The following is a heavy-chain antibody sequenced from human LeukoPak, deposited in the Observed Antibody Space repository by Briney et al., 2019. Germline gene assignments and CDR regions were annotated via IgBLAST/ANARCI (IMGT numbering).Heavy chain of an antibody. CDR3: ASTMGASLHVFDI. CDR1: GGSISSSSYY. CDR2: IYYSGST. Sequence: SETLSLTCTVSGGSISSSSYYWGWIRQPPGKGLEWIGSIYYSGSTYYNPSLKSRVTISVDTSKNQFSLKLSSVTAADTAVYYCASTMGASLHVFDIWGQGTMDTVSS. D-gene: IGHD3-10*01. J-gene: IGHJ3*02. V-gene: IGHV4-39*07.